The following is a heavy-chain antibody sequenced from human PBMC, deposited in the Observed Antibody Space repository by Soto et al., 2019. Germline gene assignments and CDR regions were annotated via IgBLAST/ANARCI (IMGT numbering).Heavy chain of an antibody. CDR2: IIPILGIA. CDR3: AREPGSTSPIDY. CDR1: GGTFSSYT. Sequence: QVQLVQSGAEVKKPGSSVKVSCKASGGTFSSYTISWVRQAPGQGLEWMGRIIPILGIANYAQKFQGRVTITADKSTSTAYMELSSLRSEDTAVYYCAREPGSTSPIDYWGQGTLVTVSS. D-gene: IGHD2-2*01. J-gene: IGHJ4*02. V-gene: IGHV1-69*08.